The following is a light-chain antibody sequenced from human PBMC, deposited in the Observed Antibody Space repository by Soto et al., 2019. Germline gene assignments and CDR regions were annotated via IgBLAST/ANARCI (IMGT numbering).Light chain of an antibody. CDR1: QGISNY. J-gene: IGKJ3*01. V-gene: IGKV1-27*01. CDR3: QRYNSVPPVT. CDR2: AAS. Sequence: DIQMTQSPSSLSASVGDRVTITCRASQGISNYLAWYQQRPGKPPKLLMYAASTLQSGVPSRFSGSGSGTDFTLTISSLQPEDVATYYCQRYNSVPPVTFGPGTKVNL.